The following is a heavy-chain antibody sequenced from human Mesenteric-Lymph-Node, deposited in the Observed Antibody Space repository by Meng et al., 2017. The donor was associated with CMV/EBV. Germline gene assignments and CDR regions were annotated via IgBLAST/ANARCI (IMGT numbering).Heavy chain of an antibody. D-gene: IGHD3-3*01. Sequence: SISSGSYYCSWIRQHPGKGLEWIGYIYYSGSTYYNPSLTSRVTISVDTSKNQFSLKLSSVTAAATAVYYCARRHYDFWSGVRDWYFDLWGRGTLVTVSS. CDR2: IYYSGST. J-gene: IGHJ2*01. CDR3: ARRHYDFWSGVRDWYFDL. CDR1: SISSGSYY. V-gene: IGHV4-31*02.